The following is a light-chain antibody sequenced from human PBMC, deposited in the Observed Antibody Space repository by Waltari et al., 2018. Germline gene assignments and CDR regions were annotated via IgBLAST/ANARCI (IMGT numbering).Light chain of an antibody. V-gene: IGLV2-11*01. J-gene: IGLJ2*01. CDR3: YSYAGSHE. Sequence: QSALTQPRSVSGSPGQSVTVSCTGTSSAIGDYDCVSWYQHHPGKAPKLLIYVVSKRPSGVPGRVSAAKAGNTASLTISGLQAEDEADYYCYSYAGSHEFGGGTKLTVL. CDR1: SSAIGDYDC. CDR2: VVS.